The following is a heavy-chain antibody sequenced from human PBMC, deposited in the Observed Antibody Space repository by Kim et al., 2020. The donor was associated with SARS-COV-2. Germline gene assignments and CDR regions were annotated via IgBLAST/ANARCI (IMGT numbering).Heavy chain of an antibody. D-gene: IGHD2-2*01. CDR3: ARENNAIDY. CDR1: GFSFSSYG. J-gene: IGHJ4*02. Sequence: GGSLRLSCAASGFSFSSYGMHWVRQAPGKGLQWVAVIYSDGNNKYYADSVKGRFTISRDNSKNTLYLQMNSLRAEDTAVFFCARENNAIDYWGQGTLVTVSS. V-gene: IGHV3-33*01. CDR2: IYSDGNNK.